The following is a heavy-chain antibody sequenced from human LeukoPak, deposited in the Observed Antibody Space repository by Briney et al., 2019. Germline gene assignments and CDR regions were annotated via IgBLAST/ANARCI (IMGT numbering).Heavy chain of an antibody. CDR3: AGGVVGATLGYFDY. J-gene: IGHJ4*02. CDR1: GGTFRNYA. V-gene: IGHV1-2*02. Sequence: GASVKVSCKASGGTFRNYAISWVRQAPGQGLEWMGWINPNSGGTNYAQKFQGRVTMTRDTSISTAYMELSRLRSDDTAVYYCAGGVVGATLGYFDYWGQGTLVTVSS. D-gene: IGHD1-26*01. CDR2: INPNSGGT.